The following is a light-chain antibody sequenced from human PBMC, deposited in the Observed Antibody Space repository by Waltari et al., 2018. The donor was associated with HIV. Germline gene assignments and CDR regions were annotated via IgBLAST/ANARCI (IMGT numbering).Light chain of an antibody. CDR2: WAS. CDR3: QQFFSFPRT. J-gene: IGKJ1*01. CDR1: QSVLSSSNNKNH. V-gene: IGKV4-1*01. Sequence: DIVMTQSPDSLAVCLGGQATITCKSSQSVLSSSNNKNHLAWYQQKPGQPPKLLFYWASIREVGVPDRFTGSGSGTIFNLTVSSLQADDVAVYYCQQFFSFPRTCGQGTKVEI.